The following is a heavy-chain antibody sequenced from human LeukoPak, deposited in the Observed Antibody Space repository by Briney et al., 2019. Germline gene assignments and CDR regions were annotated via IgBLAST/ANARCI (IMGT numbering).Heavy chain of an antibody. Sequence: GESLKISCKGSGYSFTSYWIGWVRQMPGKGLEWMGIIYPGDSDTRYSPSFQGQVTISADKSISTAYLQWSSLKASDTAMYYCANSRYDSSGYYFRFDYWGQGTLVTVSS. V-gene: IGHV5-51*01. D-gene: IGHD3-22*01. CDR2: IYPGDSDT. CDR1: GYSFTSYW. J-gene: IGHJ4*02. CDR3: ANSRYDSSGYYFRFDY.